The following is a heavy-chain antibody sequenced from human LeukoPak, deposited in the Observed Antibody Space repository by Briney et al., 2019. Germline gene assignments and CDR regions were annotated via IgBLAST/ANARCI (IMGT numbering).Heavy chain of an antibody. D-gene: IGHD3-22*01. CDR1: GYTFTSYG. CDR3: ASWYYYDSSGYRFDY. J-gene: IGHJ4*02. Sequence: GASVKVSCKASGYTFTSYGISWVRQAPGQGLEWMGGIIPIFGTANYAQKFQGRVTITADKSTSTAYMELSSLRSEDTAVYYCASWYYYDSSGYRFDYWGQGTLVTVSS. CDR2: IIPIFGTA. V-gene: IGHV1-69*06.